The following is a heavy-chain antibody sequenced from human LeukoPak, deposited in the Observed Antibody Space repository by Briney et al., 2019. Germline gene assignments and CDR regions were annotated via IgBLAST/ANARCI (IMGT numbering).Heavy chain of an antibody. D-gene: IGHD3-22*01. J-gene: IGHJ4*02. Sequence: ASVKVSCKASGGTFSSYAISWVRPAPGQGLEWMGRIIPILGIANYAQKFQGRVTITADKSTGTAYMELSSLRSEDTAVYYCARGFGMVRVVWGQGTLVTVSS. CDR2: IIPILGIA. V-gene: IGHV1-69*04. CDR3: ARGFGMVRVV. CDR1: GGTFSSYA.